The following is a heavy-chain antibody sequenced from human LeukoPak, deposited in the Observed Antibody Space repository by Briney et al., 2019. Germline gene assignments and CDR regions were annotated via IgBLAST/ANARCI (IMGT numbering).Heavy chain of an antibody. CDR1: GFTFSSYA. Sequence: GRSLRLSCAASGFTFSSYAMHWVRQAPGKGLEWVAVISYDGSNKYYADSVKCRFTISRDNSKKTLYLQMNSMRAEDTAVYYCARVAVAGTPEFDYWGQGTLVNVSS. D-gene: IGHD6-19*01. J-gene: IGHJ4*02. V-gene: IGHV3-30-3*01. CDR3: ARVAVAGTPEFDY. CDR2: ISYDGSNK.